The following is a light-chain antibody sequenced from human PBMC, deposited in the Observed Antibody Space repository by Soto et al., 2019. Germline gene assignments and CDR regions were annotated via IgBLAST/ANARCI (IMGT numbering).Light chain of an antibody. V-gene: IGLV1-51*01. Sequence: QSVLTQPPSVYAAPGQTVTISCAGSSSNIGSNYVSWYQHLPGTAPKLLIFDNTKRPADIPDRFSGFKSGTSATLDIAGLQTGDEADYYCGTWDTSLSAFDVFGTGTKLTVL. CDR1: SSNIGSNY. CDR3: GTWDTSLSAFDV. J-gene: IGLJ1*01. CDR2: DNT.